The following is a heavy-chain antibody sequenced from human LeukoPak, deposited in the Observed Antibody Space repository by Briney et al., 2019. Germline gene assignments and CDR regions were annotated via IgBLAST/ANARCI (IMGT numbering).Heavy chain of an antibody. Sequence: GGSLRLSCAASGFTFSRYSMNWVRQAPGKGLEWVSSISISSSYIYYADSVKGRFTMSRDNAKNSLYLQVNSLRAEDTAVYYCARGPFGYYDILTGYAGYNWFDPWGQGTLVTVSS. D-gene: IGHD3-9*01. V-gene: IGHV3-21*04. CDR1: GFTFSRYS. CDR2: ISISSSYI. J-gene: IGHJ5*02. CDR3: ARGPFGYYDILTGYAGYNWFDP.